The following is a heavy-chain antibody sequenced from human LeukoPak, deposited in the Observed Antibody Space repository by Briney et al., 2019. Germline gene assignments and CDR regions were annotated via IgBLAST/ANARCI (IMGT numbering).Heavy chain of an antibody. D-gene: IGHD4-17*01. CDR2: VSWNSGSI. V-gene: IGHV3-9*01. CDR3: AKDISRVTTFFDGFDY. CDR1: GFTFDDYV. Sequence: GRSLRLSCAASGFTFDDYVMHWVRQAPGKGLEWVSGVSWNSGSIGYADSVKGRFTISRDNAKNSLYLQMNSLRAEDTALYYCAKDISRVTTFFDGFDYWGQGTLVTVSS. J-gene: IGHJ4*02.